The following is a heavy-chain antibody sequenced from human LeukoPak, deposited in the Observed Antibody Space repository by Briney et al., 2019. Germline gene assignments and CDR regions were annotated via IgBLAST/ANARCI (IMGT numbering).Heavy chain of an antibody. D-gene: IGHD4-11*01. CDR3: ARDDYTYYYYYMDV. Sequence: SETLSLTCIVSGVSITSGSYYWGWIRQPPGKGLEWIGSMFYSGSTKNNPSLKSRVTISGDTSKNQFSLKLSSVTAADTAVYYCARDDYTYYYYYMDVWGKGTTATVSS. CDR1: GVSITSGSYY. V-gene: IGHV4-39*07. CDR2: MFYSGST. J-gene: IGHJ6*03.